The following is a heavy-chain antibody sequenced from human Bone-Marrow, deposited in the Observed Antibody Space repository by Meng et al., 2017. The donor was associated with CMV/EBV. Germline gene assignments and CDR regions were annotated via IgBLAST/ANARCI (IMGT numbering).Heavy chain of an antibody. Sequence: ETLSLTCTVSGYSISSGYYWGWIRQPPGKGLEWIGSIYHSGSTYYNPSLKSRVTISVDTSKNQFSLKLSSVTAADTAVYYCARVTFKQLLYVQDYWGQGTLVTVSS. V-gene: IGHV4-38-2*02. CDR2: IYHSGST. D-gene: IGHD2-2*02. J-gene: IGHJ4*02. CDR3: ARVTFKQLLYVQDY. CDR1: GYSISSGYY.